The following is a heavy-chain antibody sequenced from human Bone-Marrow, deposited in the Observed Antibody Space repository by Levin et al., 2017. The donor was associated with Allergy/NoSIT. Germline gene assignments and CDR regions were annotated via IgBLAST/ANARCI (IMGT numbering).Heavy chain of an antibody. CDR2: INGNGDST. CDR3: ATLVGLETYCSSTSCLGWFDP. CDR1: GFTFSRYA. V-gene: IGHV3-23*01. Sequence: PGGSLRLSCAASGFTFSRYAMSWVRQAPGKGLEWVSAINGNGDSTYYADSVKGRFTISRDNSKNTLYLQMNSLRAEDTAVYYCATLVGLETYCSSTSCLGWFDPWGQGTLLTVSS. D-gene: IGHD2-2*01. J-gene: IGHJ5*02.